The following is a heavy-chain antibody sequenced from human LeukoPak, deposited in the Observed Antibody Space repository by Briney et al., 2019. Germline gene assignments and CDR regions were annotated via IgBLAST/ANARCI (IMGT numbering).Heavy chain of an antibody. Sequence: GGSLRLSCAASGFTFSSYSMNWVRQAPGKGLEWVANMNQDSSERNYVDSVKGRLTISRDNAKGSLYLQMNGLRAEDTAVYFCVKDRGYSTFDYWGQGTLVTVSS. CDR3: VKDRGYSTFDY. J-gene: IGHJ4*02. V-gene: IGHV3-7*03. D-gene: IGHD4-23*01. CDR2: MNQDSSER. CDR1: GFTFSSYS.